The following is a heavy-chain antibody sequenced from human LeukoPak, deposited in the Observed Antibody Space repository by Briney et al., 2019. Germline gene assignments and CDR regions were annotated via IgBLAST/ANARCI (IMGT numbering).Heavy chain of an antibody. D-gene: IGHD4-17*01. CDR2: IYDSGST. V-gene: IGHV4-39*02. CDR3: ARELYGNAFDI. CDR1: GGSIRSSYYY. Sequence: SETLSLTCTVSGGSIRSSYYYWGWIRQPPGKGLEWIGSIYDSGSTYYNPSLKSRVTISVDTTKNQFSLKLSSVTAADTAVYYCARELYGNAFDIWGQGTMVTVSS. J-gene: IGHJ3*02.